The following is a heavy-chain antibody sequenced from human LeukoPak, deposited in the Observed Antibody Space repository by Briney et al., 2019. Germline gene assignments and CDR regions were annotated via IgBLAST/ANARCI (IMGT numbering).Heavy chain of an antibody. CDR3: ASPGGDGSGSYYNGVFDY. J-gene: IGHJ4*02. CDR2: IYSGGST. Sequence: GGSLRLSCAASGFTFSSNYMSWVRQAPGKGLEWVSVIYSGGSTYYADSVKGRFTISRDNSKNTLYLQMNSLRAEDTAVYYCASPGGDGSGSYYNGVFDYWGQGTLVTVSS. V-gene: IGHV3-53*01. D-gene: IGHD3-10*01. CDR1: GFTFSSNY.